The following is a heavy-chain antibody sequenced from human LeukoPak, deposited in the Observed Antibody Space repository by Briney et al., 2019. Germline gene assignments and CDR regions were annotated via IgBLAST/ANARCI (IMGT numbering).Heavy chain of an antibody. D-gene: IGHD6-19*01. CDR2: ISGSGGST. J-gene: IGHJ3*02. Sequence: GGSLRLSCAASGFTFSSYAMSWVRQAPGKGLEWVSAISGSGGSTYYADSVKGRFTISRDNSKNTLYLQMNSLRAEDTAVYYCAKVNLIAVAGDDAFDIWGQGTMVTVSS. CDR3: AKVNLIAVAGDDAFDI. CDR1: GFTFSSYA. V-gene: IGHV3-23*01.